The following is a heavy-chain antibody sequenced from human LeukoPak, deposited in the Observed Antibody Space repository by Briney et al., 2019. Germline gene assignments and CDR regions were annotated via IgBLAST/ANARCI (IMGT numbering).Heavy chain of an antibody. V-gene: IGHV3-7*04. D-gene: IGHD5-24*01. CDR2: IKEDGSEK. CDR3: ARGPLTGRWPDMGFDY. J-gene: IGHJ4*02. CDR1: GFSLSSYW. Sequence: PGGSLRLSCVASGFSLSSYWMTWVRQAPGKGLEWVASIKEDGSEKYYVDSVKGRFTISRDNTKKSLYLQMNSLRAEDTAVYYCARGPLTGRWPDMGFDYWGQGTLVTVSS.